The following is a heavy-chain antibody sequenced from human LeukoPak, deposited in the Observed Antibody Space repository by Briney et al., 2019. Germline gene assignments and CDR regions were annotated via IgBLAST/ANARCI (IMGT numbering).Heavy chain of an antibody. CDR3: ARVVLRIGKNYFDY. V-gene: IGHV3-11*05. J-gene: IGHJ4*02. Sequence: GGSLRLSCAASGFTFSDYYMSWIRQAPGKGLEWVSYISSSSSYTNYADSVKGRFTISRDNAKNSLYLQMNSLRAEDTAVYYCARVVLRIGKNYFDYWGQGTLVTVSS. D-gene: IGHD2-15*01. CDR1: GFTFSDYY. CDR2: ISSSSSYT.